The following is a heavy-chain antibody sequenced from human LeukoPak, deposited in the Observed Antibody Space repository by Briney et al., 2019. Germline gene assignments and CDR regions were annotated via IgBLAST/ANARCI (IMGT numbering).Heavy chain of an antibody. Sequence: ASVKVSCKASGYTFTGYYMHWVRQAPGQGLEWMGWINPNSDGTNYAQKFQGRVTMTRDTSISTAYMELSRLRSDDTAVYYCARVEAYLDWLLTFDYWGQGTLVTVSS. CDR3: ARVEAYLDWLLTFDY. CDR1: GYTFTGYY. J-gene: IGHJ4*02. CDR2: INPNSDGT. D-gene: IGHD3-9*01. V-gene: IGHV1-2*02.